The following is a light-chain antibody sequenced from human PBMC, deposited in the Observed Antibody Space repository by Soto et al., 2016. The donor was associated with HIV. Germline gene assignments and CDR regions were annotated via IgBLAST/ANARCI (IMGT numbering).Light chain of an antibody. J-gene: IGLJ2*01. Sequence: YELTQPSSVSVSPGQTARITCSGDVLAKKYARWFQQKPGQAPVVVIYKDSERPSGIPERFSGSSSGTTVTLTISGAQVEDEADYYCYSAADKNPLFGGGTKLTVL. V-gene: IGLV3-27*01. CDR1: VLAKKY. CDR2: KDS. CDR3: YSAADKNPL.